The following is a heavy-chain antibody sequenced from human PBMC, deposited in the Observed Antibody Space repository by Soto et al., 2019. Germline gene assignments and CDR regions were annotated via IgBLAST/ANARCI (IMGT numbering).Heavy chain of an antibody. CDR1: GYTFTSYG. V-gene: IGHV1-18*01. J-gene: IGHJ4*02. CDR3: VSGATGDY. CDR2: INAYNGDT. D-gene: IGHD1-26*01. Sequence: QVQLVQSGAEVKKPGASVKVSCKASGYTFTSYGISWVRQAPGQGLEWMGWINAYNGDTKYAQKLQGRVTMTRDTSTSTAYMELRSLSSADTAVYYCVSGATGDYWGQGTLVTVSS.